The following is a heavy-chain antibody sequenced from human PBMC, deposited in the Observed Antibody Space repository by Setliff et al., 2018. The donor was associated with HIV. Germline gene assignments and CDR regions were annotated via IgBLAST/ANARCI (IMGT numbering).Heavy chain of an antibody. CDR2: LASYNDDA. CDR3: ARDSGMAVVGTWRRLDP. D-gene: IGHD6-19*01. V-gene: IGHV1-18*01. CDR1: GYTFTNYG. Sequence: ASVKVSCKASGYTFTNYGITWVRQAPGHGLEWMGWLASYNDDANNAQNLQGRVALTTDTSTSTAHMELRNLRSDDTAVYYCARDSGMAVVGTWRRLDPWGQGTLVTVSS. J-gene: IGHJ5*02.